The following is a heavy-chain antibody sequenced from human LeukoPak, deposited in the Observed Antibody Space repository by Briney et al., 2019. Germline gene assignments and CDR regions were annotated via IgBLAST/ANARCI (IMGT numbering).Heavy chain of an antibody. CDR3: ARDRGPYSSSWYYWFDP. Sequence: ASEKVSCKAFGYTFTSNYMHWVRQAPGQGPEWMGVISPSGGSTTYAQKFQGRVTMTTDTSTSTAYMELRSLRSDDTAVYYCARDRGPYSSSWYYWFDPWGQGTLVTVSS. CDR1: GYTFTSNY. J-gene: IGHJ5*02. CDR2: ISPSGGST. V-gene: IGHV1-46*01. D-gene: IGHD6-13*01.